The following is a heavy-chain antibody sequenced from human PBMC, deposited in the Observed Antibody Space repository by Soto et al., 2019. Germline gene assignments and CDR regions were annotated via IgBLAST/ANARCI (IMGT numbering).Heavy chain of an antibody. V-gene: IGHV1-69*13. Sequence: SVKVSCKASGGTFSSYAISWVRQAPGQGLEWMGGIIPIFGTANYAQKFQGRVTITADESTSTAYMELSSLRSEDTAVYYCARVGQLTPLWWFDPWGQGTLVTVSS. CDR1: GGTFSSYA. D-gene: IGHD6-6*01. J-gene: IGHJ5*02. CDR2: IIPIFGTA. CDR3: ARVGQLTPLWWFDP.